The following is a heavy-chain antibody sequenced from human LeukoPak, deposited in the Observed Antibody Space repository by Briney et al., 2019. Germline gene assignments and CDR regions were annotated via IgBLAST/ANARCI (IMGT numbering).Heavy chain of an antibody. J-gene: IGHJ6*02. D-gene: IGHD3-3*01. CDR3: ARGGDSWSGYSYGMDV. Sequence: PGGSLRLSCAASGNYWMHWVRQAPGKGLEWVAVISYDGRNEYYADSVKGRFTISRDISKNTLYLQMNSLRPEDTAVYYCARGGDSWSGYSYGMDVWGQGTTVTVSS. V-gene: IGHV3-30-3*01. CDR2: ISYDGRNE. CDR1: GNYW.